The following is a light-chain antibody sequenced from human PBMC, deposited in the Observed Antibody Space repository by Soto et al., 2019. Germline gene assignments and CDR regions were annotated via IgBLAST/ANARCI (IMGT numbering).Light chain of an antibody. V-gene: IGKV1-9*01. CDR2: AAS. CDR1: QGISSY. Sequence: DIQLTQSPSFLSASGGDRVTITCRASQGISSYLAWYQQKPGKAPKLLIYAASTLQSGVPSRFSGSGSGTEFTLTISSLQPEDFATYYCQQLFTSHPTFGPGTKVDIK. J-gene: IGKJ3*01. CDR3: QQLFTSHPT.